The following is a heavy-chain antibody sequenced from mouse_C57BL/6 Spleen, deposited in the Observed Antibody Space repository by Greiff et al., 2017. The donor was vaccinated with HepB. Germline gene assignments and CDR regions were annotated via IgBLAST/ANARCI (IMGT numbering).Heavy chain of an antibody. J-gene: IGHJ4*01. V-gene: IGHV1-82*01. CDR3: ARGGDYDPYAMDY. CDR1: GYSFSSSW. D-gene: IGHD2-4*01. CDR2: IYPGDGDT. Sequence: QVQLKQSGPELVKPGASVKISCKASGYSFSSSWMNWVKQRPGKGLEWIGRIYPGDGDTNYTGKFKGKATLTADKSSSTAYMQLSSLTSEDSAVYFCARGGDYDPYAMDYWGQGTSVTVSS.